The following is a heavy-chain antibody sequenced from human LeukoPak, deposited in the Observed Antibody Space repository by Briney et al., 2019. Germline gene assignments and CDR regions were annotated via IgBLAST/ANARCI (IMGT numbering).Heavy chain of an antibody. CDR2: ITSSGRTV. CDR1: GFTFSDFH. J-gene: IGHJ3*02. CDR3: ARDQSVAATQDAFDI. V-gene: IGHV3-11*01. D-gene: IGHD6-25*01. Sequence: PGGSLRLSCAASGFTFSDFHMNWIPQAPGKGLEWVADITSSGRTVYYADSVKGRFTISRDNAKNSLYLQMNSLRAEDTALYYSARDQSVAATQDAFDIWGQGTMVTVSS.